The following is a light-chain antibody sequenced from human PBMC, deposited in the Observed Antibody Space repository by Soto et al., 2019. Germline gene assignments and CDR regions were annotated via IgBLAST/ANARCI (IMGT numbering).Light chain of an antibody. CDR2: AAS. CDR3: QQANGFPRT. V-gene: IGKV1-12*01. Sequence: DIQMIQSPSSVSASVGDRVTITCRASLDISSWLVWYQQKPGKAPKFLIYAASHLQTGVPSRFSGSGSGTEFTLNIRSLQPEDFATYYCQQANGFPRTFGQGTKVES. J-gene: IGKJ1*01. CDR1: LDISSW.